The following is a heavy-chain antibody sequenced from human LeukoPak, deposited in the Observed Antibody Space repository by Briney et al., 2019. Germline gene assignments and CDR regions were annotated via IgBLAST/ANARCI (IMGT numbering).Heavy chain of an antibody. CDR3: ARGATVSDY. J-gene: IGHJ4*02. V-gene: IGHV3-48*03. Sequence: PGGSLRLSCSASGFTFSNYEMNWVRQAPGKGLEWVSYIGSSGSTIYYADSLKGRFTISRDNAKNSLYLQMNSLRAEDTAVYYCARGATVSDYWGQGTPVTVSS. CDR2: IGSSGSTI. D-gene: IGHD4-17*01. CDR1: GFTFSNYE.